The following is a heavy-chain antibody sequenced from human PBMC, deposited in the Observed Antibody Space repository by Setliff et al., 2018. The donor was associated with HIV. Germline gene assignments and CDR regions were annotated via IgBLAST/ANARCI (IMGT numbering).Heavy chain of an antibody. CDR1: GFTFSSYW. CDR2: IKQDGSEK. J-gene: IGHJ6*02. CDR3: ARGSNVAPTTIFGVVLPGYYYYGMDV. Sequence: LRLSCAASGFTFSSYWMSWVRQAPGKGLEWVANIKQDGSEKYYVDSVKGRFTISRDNAQNSLYLQMNSLRAEDTAVYYCARGSNVAPTTIFGVVLPGYYYYGMDVWGQGTTVTVSS. V-gene: IGHV3-7*01. D-gene: IGHD3-3*01.